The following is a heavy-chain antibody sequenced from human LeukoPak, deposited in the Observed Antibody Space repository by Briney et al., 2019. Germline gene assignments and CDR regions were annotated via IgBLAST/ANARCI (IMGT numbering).Heavy chain of an antibody. J-gene: IGHJ4*02. CDR1: GGSISSSSYY. CDR3: ASLKRGYSGYDSVSRDY. CDR2: IYYSGST. D-gene: IGHD5-12*01. Sequence: SETLSLTCTVSGGSISSSSYYWGWIRQPPGKGREWIGSIYYSGSTYYNPSLKSRVTISVDTSKNQFSLKLSSVTAADTAVYYCASLKRGYSGYDSVSRDYWGQGTLVTVSS. V-gene: IGHV4-39*01.